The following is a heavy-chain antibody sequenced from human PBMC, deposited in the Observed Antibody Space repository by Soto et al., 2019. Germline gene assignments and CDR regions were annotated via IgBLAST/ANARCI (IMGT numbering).Heavy chain of an antibody. J-gene: IGHJ6*02. D-gene: IGHD5-18*01. Sequence: SETLSLTCTVSGGSISSGGYYWSWIRQHPGKGLEWIGYIYYSGSAYYNPSLKSRVTISVDTSKNQFSLKLSSVTAADTAVYYCARVGYSYGYYYYGMDVWGQGTTVTVSS. CDR2: IYYSGSA. CDR3: ARVGYSYGYYYYGMDV. CDR1: GGSISSGGYY. V-gene: IGHV4-31*02.